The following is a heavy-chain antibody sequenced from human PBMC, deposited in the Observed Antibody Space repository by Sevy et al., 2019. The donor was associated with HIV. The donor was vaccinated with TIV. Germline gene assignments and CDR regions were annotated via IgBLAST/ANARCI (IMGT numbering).Heavy chain of an antibody. J-gene: IGHJ4*02. CDR3: ARAEVDTAIEGFDY. Sequence: ASVKVSCKASGYTFTRYSMNWVRQAPGQGLEWIGWINTNTGNPTYAQAFTGRFVFSLDTSVSTAYLKNSSLKAEDTAVYYCARAEVDTAIEGFDYWGQGSLVTVSS. CDR1: GYTFTRYS. V-gene: IGHV7-4-1*02. CDR2: INTNTGNP. D-gene: IGHD5-18*01.